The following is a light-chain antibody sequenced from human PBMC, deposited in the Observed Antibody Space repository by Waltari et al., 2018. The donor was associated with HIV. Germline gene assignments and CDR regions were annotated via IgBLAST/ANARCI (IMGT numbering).Light chain of an antibody. CDR3: GTWDSSLRVYV. V-gene: IGLV1-51*01. J-gene: IGLJ1*01. CDR2: DNH. Sequence: QSVLTQPPSVSAAPGQKVTISCPGRNSNIGNALVSWYQQLPGTAPKLLISDNHERPSGIPNRFSGSKSGTSATLDITGLQTGDEADYYCGTWDSSLRVYVFGTGTKVTVL. CDR1: NSNIGNAL.